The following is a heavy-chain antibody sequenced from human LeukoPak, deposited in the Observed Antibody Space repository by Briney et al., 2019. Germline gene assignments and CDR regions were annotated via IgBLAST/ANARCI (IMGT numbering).Heavy chain of an antibody. CDR1: GFTFSSYG. Sequence: GGSLRLSCAASGFTFSSYGMHWVRQAPGSGLEWVAFIRYDGSDKYYAESVKGRFSIPRDNSKNTLYLQMNSLRAEDTAVYYCARGGVLWFGESTRNWFDPWGQGTLVTVSS. D-gene: IGHD3-10*01. J-gene: IGHJ5*02. CDR2: IRYDGSDK. CDR3: ARGGVLWFGESTRNWFDP. V-gene: IGHV3-30*02.